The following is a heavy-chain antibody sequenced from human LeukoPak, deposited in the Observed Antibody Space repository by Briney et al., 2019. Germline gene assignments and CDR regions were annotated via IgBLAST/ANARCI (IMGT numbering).Heavy chain of an antibody. CDR1: GFTFSSYA. D-gene: IGHD3-9*01. Sequence: GGSLRLSCAASGFTFSSYAMSWVRQAPGKGLEWVSAISGSGGSTYYADSVKGRFTISRDNSKNTLYLQMNSLRAEDTAVYYCAKPRRKDYDILTVYNYWGQGTLVTVSS. J-gene: IGHJ4*02. CDR2: ISGSGGST. V-gene: IGHV3-23*01. CDR3: AKPRRKDYDILTVYNY.